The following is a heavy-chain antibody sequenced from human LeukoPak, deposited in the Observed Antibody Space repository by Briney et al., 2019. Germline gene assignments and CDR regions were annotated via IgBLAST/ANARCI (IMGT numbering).Heavy chain of an antibody. Sequence: AASVKVSCKASGYTFTTYYMHWVRQAPGQGLEWMGIINPSDRSTSYAQKFQGRVTMTRDTSTSTAYMELRSLRSDDTAVYYCARIADYYDSSGYLYYFDYWGQGTLVTVSS. V-gene: IGHV1-46*01. CDR3: ARIADYYDSSGYLYYFDY. CDR2: INPSDRST. D-gene: IGHD3-22*01. CDR1: GYTFTTYY. J-gene: IGHJ4*02.